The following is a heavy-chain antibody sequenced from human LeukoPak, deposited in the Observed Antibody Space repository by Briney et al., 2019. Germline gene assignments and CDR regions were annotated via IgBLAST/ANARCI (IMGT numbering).Heavy chain of an antibody. CDR3: ACPGEITIFGVVITPWYFDY. Sequence: GGSLRLSCAASGFTFSSYAMSWVRQAPGKGLEWVSAISGSGGSTYYADSVKGRFTISRDNSKNTPYLQMNSLRAEDTAVYYCACPGEITIFGVVITPWYFDYWGQGTLVTVSS. V-gene: IGHV3-23*01. J-gene: IGHJ4*02. CDR1: GFTFSSYA. D-gene: IGHD3-3*01. CDR2: ISGSGGST.